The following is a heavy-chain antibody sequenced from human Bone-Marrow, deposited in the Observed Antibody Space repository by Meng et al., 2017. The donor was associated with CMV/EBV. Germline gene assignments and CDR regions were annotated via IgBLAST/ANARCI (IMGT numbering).Heavy chain of an antibody. Sequence: GESLKISCAASGFTFSSFWMAWVRQAPGKGLEWVGNIKQDESEIQYVGSVKGRFTITRDNAKNSLFLQMNSLRAEDTAVYYCARLRRVPAAVPYYDFWSGYSDAFDIWGQGTMVTVSS. D-gene: IGHD3-3*01. V-gene: IGHV3-7*01. CDR3: ARLRRVPAAVPYYDFWSGYSDAFDI. CDR2: IKQDESEI. J-gene: IGHJ3*02. CDR1: GFTFSSFW.